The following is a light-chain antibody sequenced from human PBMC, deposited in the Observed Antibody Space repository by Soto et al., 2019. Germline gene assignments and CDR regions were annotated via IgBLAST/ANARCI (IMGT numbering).Light chain of an antibody. Sequence: QSALTQPASVSGSPGQSITISCTGTSSDVGGYNYVSWYQQHPGKAPKLMIYEVSNRPSGVSKRFSGSKSGNTASLTISGLQAEDEADYYCSSYLPTSILYVFGTGTKVTVL. CDR1: SSDVGGYNY. CDR2: EVS. V-gene: IGLV2-14*01. J-gene: IGLJ1*01. CDR3: SSYLPTSILYV.